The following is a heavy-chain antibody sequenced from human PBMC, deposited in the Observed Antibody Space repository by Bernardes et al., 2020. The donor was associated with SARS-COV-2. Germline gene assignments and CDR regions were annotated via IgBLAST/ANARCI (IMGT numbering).Heavy chain of an antibody. J-gene: IGHJ4*02. Sequence: GGSLRLSRAASGFTFSAYDMTWVRQAPGKGLEWVSSISGNADATFYAASVKGRFTVSRDNSENTLYLQLNSLRADDTALYFCAKDQERWGSSSAAFDNWGQGTLVTVSS. CDR1: GFTFSAYD. CDR3: AKDQERWGSSSAAFDN. CDR2: ISGNADAT. D-gene: IGHD6-13*01. V-gene: IGHV3-23*01.